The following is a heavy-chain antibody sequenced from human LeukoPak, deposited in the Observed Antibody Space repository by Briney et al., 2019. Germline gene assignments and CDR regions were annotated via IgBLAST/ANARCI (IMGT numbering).Heavy chain of an antibody. Sequence: GGSLRLSCAASGFTFSSYAMSWVRQAPGKGLEWVSVIYSGGSTYYADSVKGRFTISRDNSKNTLYLQMNSLRAEDTAVYYCARSLYPDYWGQGTLVTVSS. J-gene: IGHJ4*02. CDR1: GFTFSSYA. CDR3: ARSLYPDY. V-gene: IGHV3-53*01. CDR2: IYSGGST. D-gene: IGHD3-16*01.